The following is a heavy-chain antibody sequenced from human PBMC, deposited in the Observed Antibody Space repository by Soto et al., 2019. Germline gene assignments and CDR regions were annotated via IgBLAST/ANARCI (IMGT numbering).Heavy chain of an antibody. Sequence: QVQLVEAGGGVVQPGRSLRLSCAASGFTFSSYAMHWVRQAPGKGLEWVAVISYDGSNKYYADSVKGRFTISRDNSKNTLYLQMNSLRAEDTAVYYCAGEGDDSWGQGTLVTVSS. CDR3: AGEGDDS. D-gene: IGHD1-26*01. CDR1: GFTFSSYA. J-gene: IGHJ4*02. CDR2: ISYDGSNK. V-gene: IGHV3-30-3*01.